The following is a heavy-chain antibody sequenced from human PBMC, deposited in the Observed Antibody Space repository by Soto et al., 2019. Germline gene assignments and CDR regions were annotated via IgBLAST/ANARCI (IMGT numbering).Heavy chain of an antibody. CDR2: INSDGSST. Sequence: SGFTFSSYSLSWVRQAPGKGLVWVSRINSDGSSTSYADSVKGRFTIFRDNAKNTLYLQMNSLRAEDTAVYYCAGIARLRNWFDPWGQGTLVTAPQ. D-gene: IGHD6-13*01. V-gene: IGHV3-74*01. J-gene: IGHJ5*02. CDR3: AGIARLRNWFDP. CDR1: GFTFSSYS.